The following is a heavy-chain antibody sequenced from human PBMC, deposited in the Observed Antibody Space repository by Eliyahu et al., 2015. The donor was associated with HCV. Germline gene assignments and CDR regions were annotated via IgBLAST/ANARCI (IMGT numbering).Heavy chain of an antibody. D-gene: IGHD6-13*01. CDR2: IWYDGRHK. V-gene: IGHV3-33*03. J-gene: IGHJ4*02. CDR3: ATVGVEFDSSWYGGVDY. Sequence: QVQLVESGGGVVQPGRSLRLSCAASGFTFNXYGMXWVRQAPGKGLEWVAVIWYDGRHKFYADSVKGRFTISRDNAKNTLYLQMNSLRAEDTAVYYCATVGVEFDSSWYGGVDYWGQGTLVTVSS. CDR1: GFTFNXYG.